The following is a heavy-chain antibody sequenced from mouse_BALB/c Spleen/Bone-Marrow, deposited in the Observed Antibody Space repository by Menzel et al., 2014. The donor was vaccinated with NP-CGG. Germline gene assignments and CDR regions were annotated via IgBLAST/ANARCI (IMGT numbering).Heavy chain of an antibody. Sequence: EVKLVESGGGLVQPGGSLKLSCAASGFTFSSYTVSWVRQTPEKRLEWVAYISSGGGSTYYPDTVKGRFTISRDNAKNTLYLQMSSLKSDDTAMYYCARQLGLRWAMDYWGQGTSVTVSS. V-gene: IGHV5-12-2*01. D-gene: IGHD3-1*01. CDR3: ARQLGLRWAMDY. J-gene: IGHJ4*01. CDR1: GFTFSSYT. CDR2: ISSGGGST.